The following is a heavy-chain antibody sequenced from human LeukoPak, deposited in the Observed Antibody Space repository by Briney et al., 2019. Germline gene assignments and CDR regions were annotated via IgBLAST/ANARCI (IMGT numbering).Heavy chain of an antibody. V-gene: IGHV4-39*01. D-gene: IGHD1-26*01. Sequence: SETLSLTCTVSGGSISSSSYYWGWIRQPPGTGLEWIGSIYYSGSTYYNPSLKSRVTISVDTSKNQFSLKLSSVTAADTAVYYCARLSGSYYSDFVYWGQGTLVTVSS. CDR1: GGSISSSSYY. CDR2: IYYSGST. CDR3: ARLSGSYYSDFVY. J-gene: IGHJ4*02.